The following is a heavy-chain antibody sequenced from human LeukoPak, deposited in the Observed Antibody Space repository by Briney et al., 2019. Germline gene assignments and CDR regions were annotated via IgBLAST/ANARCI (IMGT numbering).Heavy chain of an antibody. CDR2: INPNSGGT. V-gene: IGHV1-2*02. CDR3: ASSNRYFDWLLIDY. J-gene: IGHJ4*02. D-gene: IGHD3-9*01. Sequence: ASVKVSCKASGYTFTGYYMHWVRQAPGQGLEWMGWINPNSGGTNYAQKFQGRVTMTRDTSISTAYMELSRLRSDDTAAYYCASSNRYFDWLLIDYWGQGTLVTVSS. CDR1: GYTFTGYY.